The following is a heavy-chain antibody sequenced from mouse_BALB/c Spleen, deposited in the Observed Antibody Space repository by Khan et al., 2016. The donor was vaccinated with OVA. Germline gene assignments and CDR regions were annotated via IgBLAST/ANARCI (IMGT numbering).Heavy chain of an antibody. V-gene: IGHV1-4*01. J-gene: IGHJ3*01. CDR3: VRDGDYRRNEGWFAY. CDR1: GYTFTSYT. CDR2: INPSNGYT. D-gene: IGHD1-1*01. Sequence: VQLKQSGAELARPGASVKMSCKASGYTFTSYTIHWIKKRPGQGLEWIGYINPSNGYTNYNQKFKDKATLTTDKSSTTAYLQLSSLTYDDSAVYDCVRDGDYRRNEGWFAYWGQGTLVTVSA.